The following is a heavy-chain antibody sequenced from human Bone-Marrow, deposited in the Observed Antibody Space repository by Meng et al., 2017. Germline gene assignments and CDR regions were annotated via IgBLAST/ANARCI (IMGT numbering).Heavy chain of an antibody. J-gene: IGHJ4*02. CDR1: GFTFSSYG. D-gene: IGHD6-19*01. Sequence: GESLKISCAASGFTFSSYGMHWVRQDPGKGLEWVAVIWYDGSNKYYADSVKGRFTISRDNSKNTLYQKMNSLRAEDTAVYHCARDRESSGWYSILDYWGQGTLVTVSS. CDR2: IWYDGSNK. CDR3: ARDRESSGWYSILDY. V-gene: IGHV3-33*01.